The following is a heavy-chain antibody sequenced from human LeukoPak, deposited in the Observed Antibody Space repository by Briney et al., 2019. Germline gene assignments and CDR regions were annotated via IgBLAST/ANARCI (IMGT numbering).Heavy chain of an antibody. CDR3: ARDDTAMAPNY. Sequence: SETLSLTCTVSGGSISSFYWSWIRQPAGKGLEWIGRIYTSGSTNYNPSLKSRVAMSVDTSKNQFSLKLSSVTAADTAVYYCARDDTAMAPNYWGQGTLVTVSS. CDR2: IYTSGST. J-gene: IGHJ4*02. CDR1: GGSISSFY. V-gene: IGHV4-4*07. D-gene: IGHD5-18*01.